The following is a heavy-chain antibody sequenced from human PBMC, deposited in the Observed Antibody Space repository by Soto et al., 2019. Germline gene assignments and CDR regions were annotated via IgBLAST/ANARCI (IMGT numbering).Heavy chain of an antibody. J-gene: IGHJ6*02. D-gene: IGHD2-15*01. V-gene: IGHV1-18*01. CDR1: GYTFTSYG. Sequence: GASVKVSCKASGYTFTSYGISWVRQAPGQGLEWMGWISAYNGNTNYAQKLQGRVTMTTDTSTSTAYMELRSLRSDDTAVYYCADEFVVLFPKYDPKKDWCLGTTVIVS. CDR3: ADEFVVLFPKYDPKKD. CDR2: ISAYNGNT.